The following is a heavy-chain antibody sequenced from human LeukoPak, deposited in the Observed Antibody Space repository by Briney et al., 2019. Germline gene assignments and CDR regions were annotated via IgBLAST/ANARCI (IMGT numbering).Heavy chain of an antibody. Sequence: QTGGSLRLSCTASGFTFDDYAMHWVRQAPGKGLEWVSGITWNSGGIDYADSVKGRFTISRDNAKNSLYLQMNSLRVEDTAIYYCAKDMRYCNGGTCYPDYWGQGTLVTVSS. D-gene: IGHD2-15*01. CDR1: GFTFDDYA. CDR2: ITWNSGGI. V-gene: IGHV3-9*01. CDR3: AKDMRYCNGGTCYPDY. J-gene: IGHJ4*02.